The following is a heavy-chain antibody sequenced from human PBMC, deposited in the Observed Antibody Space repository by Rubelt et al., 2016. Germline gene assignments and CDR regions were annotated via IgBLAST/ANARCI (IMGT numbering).Heavy chain of an antibody. CDR3: ARHAGDGGNSEDWFDP. CDR2: IDPSDSYT. CDR1: GYSFTSYW. V-gene: IGHV5-10-1*01. D-gene: IGHD4-23*01. Sequence: EVLLVQSGAEVKKPGESLRISCKGSGYSFTSYWISWVRQMPGKGLEWMGRIDPSDSYTNYSPSFHGDVPISADKSISTAYLQWSSLKASDTAMYYCARHAGDGGNSEDWFDPWGQGTLVTVSS. J-gene: IGHJ5*02.